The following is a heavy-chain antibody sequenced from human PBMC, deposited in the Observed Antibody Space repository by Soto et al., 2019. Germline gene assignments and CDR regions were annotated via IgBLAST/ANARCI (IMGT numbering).Heavy chain of an antibody. Sequence: QVQLVQSGAEVKKPGSSVKVSCKASGCTFSSYSINWVRQAPGQGLEWMGEIIPIFGTANYAPKFQGRVTITADESTSTAYMELSSLRSEDTAVYYCARDGGRHAGGIDYWGQGTLVTVSS. CDR1: GCTFSSYS. J-gene: IGHJ4*02. CDR3: ARDGGRHAGGIDY. CDR2: IIPIFGTA. D-gene: IGHD1-26*01. V-gene: IGHV1-69*01.